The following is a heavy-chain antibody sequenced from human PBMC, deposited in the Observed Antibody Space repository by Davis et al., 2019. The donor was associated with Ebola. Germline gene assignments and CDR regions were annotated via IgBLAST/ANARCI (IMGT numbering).Heavy chain of an antibody. J-gene: IGHJ4*02. CDR2: INYIGTT. CDR1: GGSVSSGDNY. Sequence: PSETLSLTCAVSGGSVSSGDNYWSWIRQPPGKGLEWIASINYIGTTTYNPSLKRRLTTSFDTSKNQFSLTLTSVTAADTAMYYCARLPGLYCSGGSCYSVFDYWGPGALVTVSS. CDR3: ARLPGLYCSGGSCYSVFDY. D-gene: IGHD2-15*01. V-gene: IGHV4-61*08.